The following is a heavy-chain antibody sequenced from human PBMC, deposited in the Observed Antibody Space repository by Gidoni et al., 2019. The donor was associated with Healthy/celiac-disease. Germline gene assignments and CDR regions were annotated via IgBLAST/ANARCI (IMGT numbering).Heavy chain of an antibody. J-gene: IGHJ4*02. Sequence: QVQLVESGGGVVQPGRSLRLSCAASGFTFSSYGMHWVRQAPGKGLEWVAVIWYDGSNKYYADSVKGRFTISRDNSKNTLYLQMNSLRAEDTAVYYCARDTSGDSSSWSWVDYWGQGTLVTVSS. D-gene: IGHD6-13*01. CDR3: ARDTSGDSSSWSWVDY. V-gene: IGHV3-33*01. CDR1: GFTFSSYG. CDR2: IWYDGSNK.